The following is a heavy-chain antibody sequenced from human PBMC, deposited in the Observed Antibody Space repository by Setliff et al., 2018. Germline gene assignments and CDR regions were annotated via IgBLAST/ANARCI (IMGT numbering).Heavy chain of an antibody. D-gene: IGHD6-13*01. J-gene: IGHJ4*02. CDR2: INPNSGGT. V-gene: IGHV1-2*02. CDR1: RYTFSSYY. CDR3: ARGGMAAAGRKGVFEY. Sequence: ASVKVSCKSSRYTFSSYYIHWMRQAPGQGLEWVGWINPNSGGTVYAQKLQGRVTLTRDTSISTAYMELSGLSSDDTAMYYCARGGMAAAGRKGVFEYWGQGTVVTVSS.